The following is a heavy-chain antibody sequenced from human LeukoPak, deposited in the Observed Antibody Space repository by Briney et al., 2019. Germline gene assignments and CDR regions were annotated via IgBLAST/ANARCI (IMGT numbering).Heavy chain of an antibody. Sequence: ASVKVSCKASGYSFTSLAMNWVRQAPGQGLEWMGWINTNTGTPTYAQAFTGRFVFSLDTSVSTAYLQISSLKAEDTAVYYCARDPETTVTTSVDYWGPGTLVTVSS. CDR3: ARDPETTVTTSVDY. CDR1: GYSFTSLA. V-gene: IGHV7-4-1*02. CDR2: INTNTGTP. D-gene: IGHD4-17*01. J-gene: IGHJ4*02.